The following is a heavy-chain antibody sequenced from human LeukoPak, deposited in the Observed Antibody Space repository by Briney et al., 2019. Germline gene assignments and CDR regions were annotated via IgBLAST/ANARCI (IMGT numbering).Heavy chain of an antibody. V-gene: IGHV3-48*03. CDR1: GFTFSSYE. CDR2: ISSGGTTI. Sequence: GGSLRLSCAASGFTFSSYEMNWVRQAPGKGLEWVSYISSGGTTIYYADSVKGRFTISRDNARNSLYLQMSSLRAEDTAVYHCARSYEYYLGSGYGMDVWGQGTTVTVSS. D-gene: IGHD3-10*01. CDR3: ARSYEYYLGSGYGMDV. J-gene: IGHJ6*02.